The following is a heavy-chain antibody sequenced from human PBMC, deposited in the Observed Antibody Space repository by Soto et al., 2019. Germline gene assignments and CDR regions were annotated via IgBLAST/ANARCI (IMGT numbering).Heavy chain of an antibody. J-gene: IGHJ4*02. CDR1: GFTFMNYA. D-gene: IGHD6-6*01. Sequence: PGGSLRLSCAASGFTFMNYAMAWVRQAPGKGLEYVSAIGAGGDTFYADSVRGWFTISRDNSKRTLYLQMDSLRAEDTAVYSCAMEGVTARFDYWGQGTLVTVSS. CDR2: IGAGGDT. CDR3: AMEGVTARFDY. V-gene: IGHV3-23*01.